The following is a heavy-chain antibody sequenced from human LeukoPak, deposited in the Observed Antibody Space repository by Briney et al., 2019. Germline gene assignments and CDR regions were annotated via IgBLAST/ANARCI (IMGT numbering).Heavy chain of an antibody. CDR2: IYYSGST. CDR1: GGSISSHY. Sequence: SETLSLTCTVSGGSISSHYWSWIRQPPGKGLEWIGYIYYSGSTNYNPSLKSRVTISVDTSKNQFSLRLSSVTAADTALYYCAREAVTGASYFDYWGQGTLVTVSS. J-gene: IGHJ4*02. D-gene: IGHD6-19*01. CDR3: AREAVTGASYFDY. V-gene: IGHV4-59*11.